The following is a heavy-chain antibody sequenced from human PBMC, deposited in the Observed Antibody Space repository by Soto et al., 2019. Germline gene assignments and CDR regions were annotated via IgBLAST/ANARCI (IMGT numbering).Heavy chain of an antibody. V-gene: IGHV3-23*01. D-gene: IGHD2-2*01. CDR3: AKDFVVVPAAVDY. CDR2: ISGSGGST. J-gene: IGHJ4*02. Sequence: PGGSLRLSCAASGFTFSSYAMSWVRQAPGRGLERVSAISGSGGSTYYADSVKGRFTISRDNSKNTLYLQMNSLRAEDTAVYYCAKDFVVVPAAVDYWGQGTLVTVSS. CDR1: GFTFSSYA.